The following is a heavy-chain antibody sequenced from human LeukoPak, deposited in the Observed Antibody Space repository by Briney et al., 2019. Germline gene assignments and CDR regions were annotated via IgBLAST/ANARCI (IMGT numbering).Heavy chain of an antibody. CDR1: GYTFTSYG. CDR2: MNPNSGNT. D-gene: IGHD4-17*01. CDR3: ARGALDGDYVPSDY. V-gene: IGHV1-8*02. J-gene: IGHJ4*02. Sequence: ASVKVSCKASGYTFTSYGISWVRQATGQGLEWMGWMNPNSGNTGYAQKFQGRVTMTRNTSISTAYMELSSLRSEDTAVYYCARGALDGDYVPSDYWGQGTLVTVSS.